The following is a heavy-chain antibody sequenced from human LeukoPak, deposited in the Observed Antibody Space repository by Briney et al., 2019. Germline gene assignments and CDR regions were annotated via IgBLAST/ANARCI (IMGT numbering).Heavy chain of an antibody. CDR2: ISGGGGST. CDR3: AKGQGSGWYLFEY. V-gene: IGHV3-23*01. Sequence: GGSLRLSCAGSGFTFSSNAMSWVRQAPGKGLEWVSAISGGGGSTYYADSVKGRFTISRDDSKNTLYVQMNSLRAEDTAVYYCAKGQGSGWYLFEYWGQGTLVTVSS. J-gene: IGHJ4*02. CDR1: GFTFSSNA. D-gene: IGHD6-19*01.